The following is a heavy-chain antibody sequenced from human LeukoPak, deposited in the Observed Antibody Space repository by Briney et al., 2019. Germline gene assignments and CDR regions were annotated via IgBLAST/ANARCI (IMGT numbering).Heavy chain of an antibody. J-gene: IGHJ6*03. CDR2: TYYRSKWYN. CDR1: GDSVSSNSAA. D-gene: IGHD2-2*01. V-gene: IGHV6-1*01. Sequence: SQTLALTCAISGDSVSSNSAAWNWIRQSPSRGLEWLGRTYYRSKWYNDYAVSVKSRITINPDTSKNRFSLQLNSVTPEDTAVYYCARAPEDIVVVPAAIRYYYYMDVWGKGTTVTVSS. CDR3: ARAPEDIVVVPAAIRYYYYMDV.